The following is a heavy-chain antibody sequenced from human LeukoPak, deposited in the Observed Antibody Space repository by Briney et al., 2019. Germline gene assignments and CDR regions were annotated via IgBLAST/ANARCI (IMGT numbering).Heavy chain of an antibody. CDR3: ARSGGRGSGYNSYWYFDL. CDR2: INHSGSA. V-gene: IGHV4-34*01. J-gene: IGHJ2*01. CDR1: GGSLSGSY. D-gene: IGHD3-22*01. Sequence: SETLSLTCAVYGGSLSGSYWSWIRQPPGKGLEWIGEINHSGSANYTPSLKSRLPLSIDKSKNQFSLKLSSVTAADTAVYSWARSGGRGSGYNSYWYFDLWGRGTLVTVSS.